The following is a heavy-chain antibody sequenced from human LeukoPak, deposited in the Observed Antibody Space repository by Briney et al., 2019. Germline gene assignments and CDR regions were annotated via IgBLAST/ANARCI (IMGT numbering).Heavy chain of an antibody. Sequence: GSLRLSCAASGFPFSSYAMHWVRQAPGKGLEWVAVISYDGSNTYYADSVKGRFTISRDNSKNTLYLQMNSLRAEDTAVYYCARVSMATIIWYYFDYWGQGTLVTVSS. CDR2: ISYDGSNT. V-gene: IGHV3-30-3*01. J-gene: IGHJ4*02. D-gene: IGHD5-24*01. CDR3: ARVSMATIIWYYFDY. CDR1: GFPFSSYA.